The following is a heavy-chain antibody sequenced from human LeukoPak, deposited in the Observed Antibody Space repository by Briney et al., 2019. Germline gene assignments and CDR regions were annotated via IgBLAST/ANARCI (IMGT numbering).Heavy chain of an antibody. CDR3: ARMIGYGSGSYYEGYFDY. CDR2: IKQDGSEQ. J-gene: IGHJ4*02. CDR1: GFTFSSYW. D-gene: IGHD3-10*01. Sequence: PGGSLRLSCAASGFTFSSYWMTWVRQAPGKGLEWVANIKQDGSEQYYVDSVKGRFTISRDNAKNSLYLQMNSLRAEDTAVYYCARMIGYGSGSYYEGYFDYWGQGTLVTVSS. V-gene: IGHV3-7*03.